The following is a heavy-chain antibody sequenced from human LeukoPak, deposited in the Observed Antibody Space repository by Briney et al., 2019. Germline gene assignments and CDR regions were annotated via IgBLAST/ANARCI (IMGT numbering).Heavy chain of an antibody. CDR2: IYYSGST. J-gene: IGHJ1*01. V-gene: IGHV4-31*03. Sequence: SETLSLTCTVSGGSISSGGYYWSWIRQHPGKGLEWIGYIYYSGSTYYNPSLKSRVTISVDTSKNQFSLKLTSVTAADTAVYYCARDGEAAVVPSFQHWGQGTLVTVSS. CDR3: ARDGEAAVVPSFQH. D-gene: IGHD2-21*01. CDR1: GGSISSGGYY.